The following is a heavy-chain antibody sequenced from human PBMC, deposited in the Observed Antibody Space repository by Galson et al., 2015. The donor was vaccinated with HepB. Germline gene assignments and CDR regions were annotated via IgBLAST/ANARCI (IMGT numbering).Heavy chain of an antibody. CDR2: IYTSGST. V-gene: IGHV4-61*02. CDR3: ARELIVGATSDVDY. Sequence: TLSLTCTVSGGSISSGSYYWSWIRQPAGKGLEWIGRIYTSGSTNYNPSLKSRVTISVDTSKNQFSLKLSSVTAADTAVYYCARELIVGATSDVDYWGQGTLVTVSS. CDR1: GGSISSGSYY. D-gene: IGHD1-26*01. J-gene: IGHJ4*02.